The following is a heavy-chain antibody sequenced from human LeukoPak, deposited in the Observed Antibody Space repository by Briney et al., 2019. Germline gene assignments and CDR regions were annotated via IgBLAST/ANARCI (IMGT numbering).Heavy chain of an antibody. V-gene: IGHV3-48*01. CDR1: GFTFGSYS. CDR3: ARRDYYASSGYYDFSY. CDR2: ISSSSSTI. D-gene: IGHD3-22*01. J-gene: IGHJ4*02. Sequence: GGSLRLSCAASGFTFGSYSMNWVRQTPGKGLEWVSYISSSSSTIYYADSVKGRFTISRDNAKNSLYLQMNSLRAEDTAVYYCARRDYYASSGYYDFSYWGQGTLVAVSS.